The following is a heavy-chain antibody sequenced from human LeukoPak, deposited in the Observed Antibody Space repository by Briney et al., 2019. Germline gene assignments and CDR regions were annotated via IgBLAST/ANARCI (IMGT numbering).Heavy chain of an antibody. V-gene: IGHV3-33*08. J-gene: IGHJ6*02. D-gene: IGHD5-12*01. CDR3: AREGSGYDFGAYYYGMDV. CDR1: GFTFSSYW. CDR2: IWYDGSNK. Sequence: PGGSLRLSCAASGFTFSSYWMSWVRQAPGKGLEWVAVIWYDGSNKYYADSVKGRFTISRDNSKNTLYLQMNSLRAEDTAVYYCAREGSGYDFGAYYYGMDVWGQGTTVTVSS.